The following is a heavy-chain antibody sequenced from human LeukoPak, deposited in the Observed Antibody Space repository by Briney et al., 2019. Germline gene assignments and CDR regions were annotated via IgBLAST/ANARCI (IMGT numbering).Heavy chain of an antibody. Sequence: PGGSLRLSCAASGFTFSSYSMNWVRQAPGKGLEWVSSISSSSSYIYYADSVKGRFTISRDNAKNSLYLQMNSLRAEDTAVYYCARDASSGGSSSRYGFDYWGQGTLVTVSS. CDR1: GFTFSSYS. V-gene: IGHV3-21*01. D-gene: IGHD6-13*01. CDR2: ISSSSSYI. CDR3: ARDASSGGSSSRYGFDY. J-gene: IGHJ4*02.